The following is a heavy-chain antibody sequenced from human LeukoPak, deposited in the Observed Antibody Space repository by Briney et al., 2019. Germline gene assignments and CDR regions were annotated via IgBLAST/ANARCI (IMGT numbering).Heavy chain of an antibody. CDR3: ARAGVSYWDYHMDV. V-gene: IGHV5-51*01. CDR1: GYSFTTHW. D-gene: IGHD1-26*01. J-gene: IGHJ6*03. Sequence: GESLKISCKASGYSFTTHWIGWVRQMPGKGLEWMGIIYPRDSDTRYSPSFQGQVTISADKSISTAYLQWSSLKASDSAIYYSARAGVSYWDYHMDVWGKGTTVTVSS. CDR2: IYPRDSDT.